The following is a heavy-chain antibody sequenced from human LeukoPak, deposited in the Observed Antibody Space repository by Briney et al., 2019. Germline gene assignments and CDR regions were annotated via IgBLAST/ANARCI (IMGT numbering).Heavy chain of an antibody. J-gene: IGHJ4*02. Sequence: GGSLRLSCAASGFTFSSYAMHWVRQAPGKGLEWVAVISYDGSNKYYADSVKGRFTISRDNSKNTLYLQVNSLRAEDTAVYYCARDRVTAIDYWGQGTLVTVSS. V-gene: IGHV3-30-3*01. D-gene: IGHD2-21*02. CDR2: ISYDGSNK. CDR1: GFTFSSYA. CDR3: ARDRVTAIDY.